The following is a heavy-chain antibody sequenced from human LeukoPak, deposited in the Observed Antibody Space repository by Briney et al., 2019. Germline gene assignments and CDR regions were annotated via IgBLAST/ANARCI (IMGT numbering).Heavy chain of an antibody. CDR2: IYYSGST. J-gene: IGHJ4*02. Sequence: SETLSLTCTVSGGSISSYYWSWIRQPPGKGLEWIGYIYYSGSTNYNPSLKSRVTISVDTSKNQFSLKLSSVTAADTAVYYCARRKEDFDYWGQGTLVTVS. D-gene: IGHD1-14*01. V-gene: IGHV4-59*12. CDR3: ARRKEDFDY. CDR1: GGSISSYY.